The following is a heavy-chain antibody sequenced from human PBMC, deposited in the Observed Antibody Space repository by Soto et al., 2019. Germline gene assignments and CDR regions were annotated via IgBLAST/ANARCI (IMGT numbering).Heavy chain of an antibody. CDR3: AKKVPGSNPLDS. V-gene: IGHV3-74*01. CDR1: GIIFSSYW. Sequence: PGGSQRLSCAASGIIFSSYWMHWVRQAPGKGLVWVSRINSDGSSTSYADSVKGRFTISRDNAKNTLYLQMNSLRVEDTAVYYCAKKVPGSNPLDSWGQGALVTVSS. CDR2: INSDGSST. J-gene: IGHJ4*02. D-gene: IGHD1-1*01.